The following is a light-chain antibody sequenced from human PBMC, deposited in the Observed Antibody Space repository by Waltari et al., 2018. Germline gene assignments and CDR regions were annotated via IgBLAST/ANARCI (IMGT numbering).Light chain of an antibody. CDR2: WAS. Sequence: DIVMTQSPDSLAVSLGERVSINCKSSQSIFHASNNKNYLAWYQQKAGQPPKLLIYWASSREFGVPKRFSGTGAGTDFTLTISSLGAEDVAIYFCQQYYSMPLTFGPGTTVEI. V-gene: IGKV4-1*01. CDR1: QSIFHASNNKNY. CDR3: QQYYSMPLT. J-gene: IGKJ3*01.